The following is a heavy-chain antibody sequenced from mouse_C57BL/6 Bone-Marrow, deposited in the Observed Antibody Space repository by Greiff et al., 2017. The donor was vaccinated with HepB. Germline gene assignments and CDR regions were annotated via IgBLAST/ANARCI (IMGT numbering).Heavy chain of an antibody. D-gene: IGHD1-1*01. CDR2: IWTGGGT. J-gene: IGHJ1*03. CDR3: ARMDYYGSRYWYFDV. V-gene: IGHV2-9-1*01. CDR1: GFSLTSYA. Sequence: VHLVESGPGLVAPSQSLSITCTVSGFSLTSYAISWVRQPPGKGLEWLGVIWTGGGTNYNSALKSRLSISKDNSKSQVFLKMNSLQTDDTARYYCARMDYYGSRYWYFDVWGTGTTVTVSS.